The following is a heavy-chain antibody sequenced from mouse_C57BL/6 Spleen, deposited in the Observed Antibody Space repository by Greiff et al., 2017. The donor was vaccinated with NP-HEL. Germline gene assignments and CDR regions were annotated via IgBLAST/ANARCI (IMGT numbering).Heavy chain of an antibody. CDR3: TTGTTVVPLY. D-gene: IGHD1-1*01. CDR1: GFNIKDDY. Sequence: EVQLQQSGAELVRPGASVKLSCTASGFNIKDDYMHWVKQRPEQGLEWIGWIDPENGDTEYASKFQGKATITADTSSNTAYLQLSSLTSEDTAVYYCTTGTTVVPLYWGQGTTLTVSS. J-gene: IGHJ2*01. V-gene: IGHV14-4*01. CDR2: IDPENGDT.